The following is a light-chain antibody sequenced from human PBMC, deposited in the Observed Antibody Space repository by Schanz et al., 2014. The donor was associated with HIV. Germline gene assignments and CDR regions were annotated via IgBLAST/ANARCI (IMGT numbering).Light chain of an antibody. CDR1: PRLSSSY. CDR3: QSFGGSWGT. CDR2: ATS. V-gene: IGKV3-20*01. J-gene: IGKJ4*01. Sequence: EIVLTQSPGSLSLSPGERATLSCGASPRLSSSYLAWYQQKRDQPPRLVIYATSTRAAGIPDRFSGTGSGTDFTLTISRLEPDDFAMYYCQSFGGSWGTFGGGTKVEIK.